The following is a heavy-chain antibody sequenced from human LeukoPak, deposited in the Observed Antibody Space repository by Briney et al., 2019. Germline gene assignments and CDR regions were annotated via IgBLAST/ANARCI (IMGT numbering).Heavy chain of an antibody. D-gene: IGHD6-13*01. J-gene: IGHJ5*02. V-gene: IGHV5-51*01. Sequence: GESLKISCKGSGYSFTSCWIGWVRQMPGKGLEWMGIIYPGDSGTRYSPSFQGQVTISADKSISTAYLQWSSLKASDTAMYYCARSDSSSWYWFDPWGQGTLVTVSS. CDR1: GYSFTSCW. CDR2: IYPGDSGT. CDR3: ARSDSSSWYWFDP.